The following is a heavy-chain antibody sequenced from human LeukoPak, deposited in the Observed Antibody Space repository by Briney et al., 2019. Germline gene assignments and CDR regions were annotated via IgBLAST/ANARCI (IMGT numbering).Heavy chain of an antibody. V-gene: IGHV4-38-2*02. CDR1: GYSISSGYY. J-gene: IGHJ4*02. CDR2: IYRSGST. Sequence: SETLSLTCTVSGYSISSGYYWGWIRQPPGKGLEWIGSIYRSGSTYYNPSLKSRVTISIDTSKNQFSLKLSSVTAADTAVYYCARGRGARITMIVVVTRFDYWGQGTLVTVSS. CDR3: ARGRGARITMIVVVTRFDY. D-gene: IGHD3-22*01.